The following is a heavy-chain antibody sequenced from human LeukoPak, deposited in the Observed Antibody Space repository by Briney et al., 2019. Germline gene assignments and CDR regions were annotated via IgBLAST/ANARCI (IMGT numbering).Heavy chain of an antibody. Sequence: SQTLSLTCTVSGDSLSGGAYYWSWIRQPPGKGLEWIGYIYHSGSTYYNPSLKSRVTISVDRSKNQFSLKLNSVTPADTAVYYCARLNLEYLYSSGPNDYWGQGTLVTVSS. V-gene: IGHV4-30-2*01. J-gene: IGHJ4*02. D-gene: IGHD3-10*01. CDR3: ARLNLEYLYSSGPNDY. CDR2: IYHSGST. CDR1: GDSLSGGAYY.